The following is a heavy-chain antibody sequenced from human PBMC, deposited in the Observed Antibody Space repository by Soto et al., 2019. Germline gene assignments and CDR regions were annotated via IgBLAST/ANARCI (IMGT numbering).Heavy chain of an antibody. CDR1: GYTFTSYG. D-gene: IGHD3-16*01. CDR2: ISAYNGNT. V-gene: IGHV1-18*01. Sequence: ASVKVSCKASGYTFTSYGISWVRQAPGQGLEWMGWISAYNGNTNYAQKLQGRVTMTTDTSTSTAYMELRSLRSDDTAVYYCARDGFGVNFYYYGMDVWGQRTPVTVSS. CDR3: ARDGFGVNFYYYGMDV. J-gene: IGHJ6*02.